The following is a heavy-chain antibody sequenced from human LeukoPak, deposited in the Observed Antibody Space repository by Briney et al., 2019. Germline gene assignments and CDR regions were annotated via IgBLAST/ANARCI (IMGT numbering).Heavy chain of an antibody. V-gene: IGHV3-48*01. J-gene: IGHJ4*02. CDR2: ISSSSSTI. D-gene: IGHD3-9*01. CDR1: GFTFSSYS. Sequence: PGGSLRLSCAASGFTFSSYSMNWVRQAPGKGLEWVSYISSSSSTIYYADSVKGRFTISRDNAKNSLYLQMNSLRAEDTAVYYCARDYDILTGYWITGNFDYWGQGTLVTVSS. CDR3: ARDYDILTGYWITGNFDY.